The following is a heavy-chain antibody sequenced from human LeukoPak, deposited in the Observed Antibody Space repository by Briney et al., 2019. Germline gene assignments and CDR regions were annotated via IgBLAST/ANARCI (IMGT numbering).Heavy chain of an antibody. V-gene: IGHV4-59*01. CDR2: IYYSGST. CDR1: GGSFSGYY. D-gene: IGHD1-20*01. CDR3: ASYNWNDVEDY. Sequence: SETLSLTCAVYGGSFSGYYWSWIRQPPGKGLEWIGYIYYSGSTNYNPSLKSRVTISVDTSKNQFSLKLSSVTAADTAVYYCASYNWNDVEDYWGQGTLVTVSS. J-gene: IGHJ4*02.